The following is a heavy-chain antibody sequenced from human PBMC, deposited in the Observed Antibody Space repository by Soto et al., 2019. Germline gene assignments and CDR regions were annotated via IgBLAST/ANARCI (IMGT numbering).Heavy chain of an antibody. D-gene: IGHD3-10*02. V-gene: IGHV1-2*04. CDR3: ARAAVPFRYYYYGMDV. CDR2: INPNSGGT. CDR1: GYTFTGYY. J-gene: IGHJ6*02. Sequence: ASVKVSCKASGYTFTGYYMHWVRQAPGQGLEWMGWINPNSGGTNYAQKFQGWVTMTRDTSISTAYMELSRLRSDDTAVYYCARAAVPFRYYYYGMDVWGQGTTVTVSS.